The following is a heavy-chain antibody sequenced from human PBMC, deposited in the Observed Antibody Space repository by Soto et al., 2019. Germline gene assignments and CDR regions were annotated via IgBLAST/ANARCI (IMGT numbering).Heavy chain of an antibody. D-gene: IGHD1-26*01. J-gene: IGHJ6*02. CDR2: IIPIFGTA. Sequence: SVKVSCKASGGTFSSYAISWVRQAPGQGLEWMGGIIPIFGTANYAQKFQGRVTITADKSTSAAYMELSSLRSEDTAVYYCARDRWVGATTGYYGMDVWGQGTTVTVSS. CDR3: ARDRWVGATTGYYGMDV. V-gene: IGHV1-69*06. CDR1: GGTFSSYA.